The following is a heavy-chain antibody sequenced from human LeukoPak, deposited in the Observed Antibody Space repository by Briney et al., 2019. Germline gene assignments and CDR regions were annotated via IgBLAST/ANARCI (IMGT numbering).Heavy chain of an antibody. J-gene: IGHJ3*02. CDR3: ARDHKATSHPAFDI. CDR1: GYTFTGYY. Sequence: ASVKVSCKASGYTFTGYYIHWVRQAPGHGLEWMGWINPNTLGTNYAQKFRGRVTMTRDTSISTVYMELSSLRSDDTAVYYCARDHKATSHPAFDIWGQGTMVTASS. CDR2: INPNTLGT. V-gene: IGHV1-2*02.